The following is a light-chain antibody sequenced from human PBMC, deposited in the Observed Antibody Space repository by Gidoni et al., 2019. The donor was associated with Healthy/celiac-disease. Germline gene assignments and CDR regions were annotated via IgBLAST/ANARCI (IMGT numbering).Light chain of an antibody. Sequence: DIPITQSPSYLSASVGDRATITCLASQSISSYLNWYQQKPGKAPKLLIYAASSLQSGVPSRFSGSGSGTDFTLTISSLQPEDSATYYCQQSYSTPWTFXQXTKVEIK. CDR2: AAS. CDR3: QQSYSTPWT. CDR1: QSISSY. V-gene: IGKV1-39*01. J-gene: IGKJ1*01.